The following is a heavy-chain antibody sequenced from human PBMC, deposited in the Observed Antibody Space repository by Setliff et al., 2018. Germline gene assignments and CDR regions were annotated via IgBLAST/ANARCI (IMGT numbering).Heavy chain of an antibody. CDR2: INEADGET. D-gene: IGHD4-4*01. CDR3: ARQYLAGG. CDR1: GFTFSNYA. V-gene: IGHV3-23*01. J-gene: IGHJ4*02. Sequence: GSLRLSCAASGFTFSNYAMTWVRQAPGRGLEWVSSINEADGETHYADSVEGRFTISRDNSKNMLFLQMHSLRAEDTAVYFCARQYLAGGWGQGTLVTVSS.